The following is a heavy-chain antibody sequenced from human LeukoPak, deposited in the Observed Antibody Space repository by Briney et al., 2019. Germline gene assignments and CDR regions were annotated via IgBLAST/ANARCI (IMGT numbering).Heavy chain of an antibody. Sequence: TESLSLTFSLSLASISSDFCGSVRQPPGKTLGSIGYISNSGSTNYSPSLKSRVTISLDTSKNQFSLKMSSVTAADTAVYFCARGGPSSKFYDAWGQGTLVTVSS. CDR1: LASISSDF. D-gene: IGHD4-11*01. V-gene: IGHV4-59*01. CDR3: ARGGPSSKFYDA. J-gene: IGHJ5*02. CDR2: ISNSGST.